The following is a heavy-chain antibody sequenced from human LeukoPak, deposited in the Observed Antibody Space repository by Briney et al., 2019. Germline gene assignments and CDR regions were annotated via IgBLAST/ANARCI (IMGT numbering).Heavy chain of an antibody. Sequence: PSETLSLTCAVYGGSFSGYYWSWIRQPPGKGLEWIGEINHSGSTYYNPSLKSRVTISVDTSKSQFSLKLSSVTAADTAVYYCARLYDYFDYWGQGTLVTVSS. J-gene: IGHJ4*02. D-gene: IGHD3-16*01. V-gene: IGHV4-34*01. CDR2: INHSGST. CDR1: GGSFSGYY. CDR3: ARLYDYFDY.